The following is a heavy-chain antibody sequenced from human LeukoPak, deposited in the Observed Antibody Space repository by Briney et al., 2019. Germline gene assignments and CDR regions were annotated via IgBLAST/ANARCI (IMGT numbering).Heavy chain of an antibody. J-gene: IGHJ4*02. CDR1: GGSISSGGYY. CDR3: ARSPPAFDYDSSGYYHYFDY. Sequence: SQTLSLTCAVSGGSISSGGYYWSWIRQPPGKGLEWIGHIYYSGSTNYNPSLKSRVTISVDTSKNQFSLKLSSVTAADTAVYYCARSPPAFDYDSSGYYHYFDYWGQGTLVTVSS. CDR2: IYYSGST. D-gene: IGHD3-22*01. V-gene: IGHV4-61*09.